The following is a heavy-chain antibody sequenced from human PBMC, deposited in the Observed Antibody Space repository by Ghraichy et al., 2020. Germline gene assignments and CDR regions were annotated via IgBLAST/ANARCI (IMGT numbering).Heavy chain of an antibody. J-gene: IGHJ4*02. Sequence: SQTLSLTCTVSGGSISSSSYYWGWIRQPPGKGLEWIGSIYYSGSTYYNPSLKSLVTISVDTSKNQFSLKLSSVTAADTAVYYFARHRTDPGIAENYFDYWGQGTLVTVSS. CDR3: ARHRTDPGIAENYFDY. CDR1: GGSISSSSYY. V-gene: IGHV4-39*01. CDR2: IYYSGST. D-gene: IGHD6-13*01.